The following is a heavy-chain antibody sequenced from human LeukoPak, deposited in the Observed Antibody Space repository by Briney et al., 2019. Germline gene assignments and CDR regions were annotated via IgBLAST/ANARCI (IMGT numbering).Heavy chain of an antibody. V-gene: IGHV3-30*02. J-gene: IGHJ6*03. CDR2: IRYDGSNK. D-gene: IGHD2-2*01. Sequence: QTGGSLRLSCAASGFTFSSYGMHWVRQAPGKGLEWVAFIRYDGSNKYYADSVKGRFTISRDNSKNTLYLQMNSLRAEDTAVYYCAKEALDQLPYFYYYYMDVWGKGTTVTVSS. CDR1: GFTFSSYG. CDR3: AKEALDQLPYFYYYYMDV.